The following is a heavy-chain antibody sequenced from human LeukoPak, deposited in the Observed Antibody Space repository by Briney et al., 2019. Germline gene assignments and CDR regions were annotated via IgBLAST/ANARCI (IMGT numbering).Heavy chain of an antibody. CDR1: GYTFTSYG. D-gene: IGHD3-3*01. CDR2: ISAYNGNT. J-gene: IGHJ3*02. V-gene: IGHV1-18*01. CDR3: AREYDFWSGYYSDAFDI. Sequence: ASVRVSCKASGYTFTSYGISWVRQAPGQGLEWMGWISAYNGNTNYAQKLQGRVTMTTDTSTSTAYMELRSLRSDDTAVYYCAREYDFWSGYYSDAFDIWGQGTMVTVSS.